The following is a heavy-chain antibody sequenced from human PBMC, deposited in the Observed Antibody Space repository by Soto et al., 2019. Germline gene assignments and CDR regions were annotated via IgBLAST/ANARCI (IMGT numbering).Heavy chain of an antibody. CDR3: ARDPQSTHYGFWSGYVYYYGMDV. CDR2: IWYDGSNK. J-gene: IGHJ6*02. D-gene: IGHD3-3*01. CDR1: GFTFSSYG. Sequence: GGSLRLSCAASGFTFSSYGMHWVRQAPGKGLEWVAVIWYDGSNKYYADSVKGRFTISRDNSKNTLYLQMNSLRAEDTAVYYCARDPQSTHYGFWSGYVYYYGMDVWGQGTTVTVSS. V-gene: IGHV3-33*01.